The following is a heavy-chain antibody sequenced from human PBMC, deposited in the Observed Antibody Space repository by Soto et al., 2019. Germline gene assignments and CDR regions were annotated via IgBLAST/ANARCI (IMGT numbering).Heavy chain of an antibody. CDR2: INSDGGST. V-gene: IGHV3-74*01. CDR3: ARGLLRFLGRVSYYYAMDV. D-gene: IGHD3-3*01. CDR1: GFTFSNHW. Sequence: EVQLVESGGGLVQPGGSLRLSCVASGFTFSNHWMHWVRQAPGKGLVWVSRINSDGGSTSYADSVKGRVTISRDNAKSTLYLQVNSLRAEDTAVYYCARGLLRFLGRVSYYYAMDVWGQGTTVTVSS. J-gene: IGHJ6*02.